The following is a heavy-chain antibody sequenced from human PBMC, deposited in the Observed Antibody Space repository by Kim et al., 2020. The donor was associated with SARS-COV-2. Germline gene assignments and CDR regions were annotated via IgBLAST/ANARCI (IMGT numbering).Heavy chain of an antibody. CDR3: AADTRYFDWRLEAFDI. CDR2: LAVGSNDA. Sequence: SVKVSCKASGFTFPSSAMQWVRQARGQSLEWMGWLAVGSNDAYYAQHFQERLIITRDMSTSTAYMELSSLRPEDTAVYYCAADTRYFDWRLEAFDIWGHGTMVTVSS. D-gene: IGHD3-9*01. J-gene: IGHJ3*02. CDR1: GFTFPSSA. V-gene: IGHV1-58*02.